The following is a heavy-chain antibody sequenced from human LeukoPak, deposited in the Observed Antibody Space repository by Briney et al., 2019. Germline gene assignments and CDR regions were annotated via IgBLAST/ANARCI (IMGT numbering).Heavy chain of an antibody. Sequence: GGSLRLSCAASGFTFSSYWMHWVRQAPGKGLVWVSRINSVGSSTSYADSVKGRITISRDNANNSLSLQMNSLRVEDTAVYYCARDRSYYGDAFDVWGQGTKVTVSS. D-gene: IGHD1-26*01. CDR3: ARDRSYYGDAFDV. CDR1: GFTFSSYW. V-gene: IGHV3-74*01. J-gene: IGHJ3*01. CDR2: INSVGSST.